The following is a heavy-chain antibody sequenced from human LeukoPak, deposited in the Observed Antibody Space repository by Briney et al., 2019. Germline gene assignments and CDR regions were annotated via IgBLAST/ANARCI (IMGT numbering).Heavy chain of an antibody. V-gene: IGHV3-23*01. CDR1: GFTFSSHA. Sequence: GGSLRLSCSASGFTFSSHAMSWVRQAPGEGLEWVSAFTAGGINTYYADSVKGRFTISRDNAKNTLYLQMSSLRAEDTAVYYCARDFLHLGGWGQGTMVTVSS. D-gene: IGHD3-16*01. J-gene: IGHJ3*01. CDR2: FTAGGINT. CDR3: ARDFLHLGG.